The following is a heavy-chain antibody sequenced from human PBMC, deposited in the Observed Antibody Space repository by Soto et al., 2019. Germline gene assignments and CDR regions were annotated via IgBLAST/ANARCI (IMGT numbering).Heavy chain of an antibody. V-gene: IGHV3-30*18. CDR3: AKDRIAVFVAVPDY. J-gene: IGHJ4*02. CDR2: ISYDGSNK. Sequence: QVQLVESGGGVVQPGRSLRLSCAASGFTFSSYGMHWVRQAPGKGLEWVAVISYDGSNKYYADSVKGRFTISRDNSKNTLYLPMNSLRAEDTAVYYCAKDRIAVFVAVPDYWGQGTLVTVSS. CDR1: GFTFSSYG. D-gene: IGHD6-19*01.